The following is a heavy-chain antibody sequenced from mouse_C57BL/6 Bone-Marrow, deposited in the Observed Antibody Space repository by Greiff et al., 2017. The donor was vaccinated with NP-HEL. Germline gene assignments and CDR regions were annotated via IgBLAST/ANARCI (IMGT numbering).Heavy chain of an antibody. J-gene: IGHJ1*03. V-gene: IGHV5-15*01. D-gene: IGHD2-4*01. Sequence: DVMLVESGGGLVQPGGSLKLSCAASGFTFSDYGMAWVRQAPRKGPEWVAFISNLAYSIYYADTVTGRFTISRENAKNTLYLEMSRLRSEDTAMYYCARQGDYDERVWYFDVWGTGTTVTVSS. CDR2: ISNLAYSI. CDR1: GFTFSDYG. CDR3: ARQGDYDERVWYFDV.